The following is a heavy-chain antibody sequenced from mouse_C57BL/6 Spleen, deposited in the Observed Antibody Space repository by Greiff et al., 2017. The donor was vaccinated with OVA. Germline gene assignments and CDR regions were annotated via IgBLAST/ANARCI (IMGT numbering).Heavy chain of an antibody. CDR1: GYTFTSYW. Sequence: QVQLQQPGAELVKPGASVKLSCKASGYTFTSYWMHWVKQRPGQGLEWIGMIHPNSGSTNYNEKFKSKATLTVDKSSSTAYMQLSSLTSEDSAVYYGARPYYSNQDYAMDYWGQGTSVTVSS. CDR3: ARPYYSNQDYAMDY. D-gene: IGHD2-5*01. V-gene: IGHV1-64*01. CDR2: IHPNSGST. J-gene: IGHJ4*01.